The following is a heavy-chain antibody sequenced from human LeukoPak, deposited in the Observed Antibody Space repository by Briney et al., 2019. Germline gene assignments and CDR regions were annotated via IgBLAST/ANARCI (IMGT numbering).Heavy chain of an antibody. J-gene: IGHJ3*02. CDR3: SCSGPNEAFDI. V-gene: IGHV1-18*01. D-gene: IGHD2-15*01. CDR2: ISAYNGKT. Sequence: GASVKVSCKASGYTFTSYGISWVGQAPGQGREWLGWISAYNGKTNYAPRLQGRVPMPTDTSTRTAYMERRSLGSDDPAVYYFSCSGPNEAFDIWGEGGIVTLSS. CDR1: GYTFTSYG.